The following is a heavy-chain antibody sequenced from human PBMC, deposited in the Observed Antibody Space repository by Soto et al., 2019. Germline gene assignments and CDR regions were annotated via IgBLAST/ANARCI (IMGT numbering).Heavy chain of an antibody. Sequence: RGESLQISCKGSGYSFTCYWIGCVRQMPGKGLEWMGIIYPGDSDTRYSPSFQGQVTISADKSISTAYLQWSSLKASDTAMYYCATNYYDSSGYYSTPEYWGEGTLVTVSS. J-gene: IGHJ4*02. CDR3: ATNYYDSSGYYSTPEY. CDR2: IYPGDSDT. V-gene: IGHV5-51*01. CDR1: GYSFTCYW. D-gene: IGHD3-22*01.